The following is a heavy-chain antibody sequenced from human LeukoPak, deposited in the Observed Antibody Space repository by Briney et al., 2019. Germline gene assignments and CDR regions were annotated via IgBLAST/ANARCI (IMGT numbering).Heavy chain of an antibody. CDR3: ARIGRVLGYCSSTSCYGPDY. Sequence: SETLSLTCTVSGGSISSSSYYWGWIRQPPGKGLEWIGSMYYSGSTYYNPSLKSRVTISVDTSKNQFSLKLSSVTAADTAVYYCARIGRVLGYCSSTSCYGPDYWGQGTLVTVSS. CDR1: GGSISSSSYY. J-gene: IGHJ4*02. CDR2: MYYSGST. D-gene: IGHD2-2*01. V-gene: IGHV4-39*01.